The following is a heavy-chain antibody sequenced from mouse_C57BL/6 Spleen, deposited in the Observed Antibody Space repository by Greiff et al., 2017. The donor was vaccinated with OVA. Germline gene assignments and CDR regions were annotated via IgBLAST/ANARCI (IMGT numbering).Heavy chain of an antibody. CDR1: GFTFSSYT. V-gene: IGHV5-9*01. J-gene: IGHJ2*01. CDR2: ISGGGGNT. Sequence: DVKLVESGGGLVKPGGSLKLSCAASGFTFSSYTMSWVRQTPEKRLEWVATISGGGGNTYYPDSVKGRFTISRDNAKNTLYLQMSSLRSEDTALYYCARKDYGSSSYYFDYWGQGTTLTVSS. D-gene: IGHD1-1*01. CDR3: ARKDYGSSSYYFDY.